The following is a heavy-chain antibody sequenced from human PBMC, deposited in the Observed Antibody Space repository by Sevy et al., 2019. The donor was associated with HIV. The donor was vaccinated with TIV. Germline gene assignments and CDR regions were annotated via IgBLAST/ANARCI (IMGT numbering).Heavy chain of an antibody. CDR3: ARQRRWQQQLVSPCYYYMDV. CDR2: IHYSGST. CDR1: GGSISSSSYY. D-gene: IGHD6-13*01. J-gene: IGHJ6*03. Sequence: SETLSLTCTVSGGSISSSSYYWGWIRQPPGKGLEWIGSIHYSGSTYYNASLKSRVTISVDTSKSQFSLKLSSVTAAETAVYYCARQRRWQQQLVSPCYYYMDVWGQGTTVTVSS. V-gene: IGHV4-39*01.